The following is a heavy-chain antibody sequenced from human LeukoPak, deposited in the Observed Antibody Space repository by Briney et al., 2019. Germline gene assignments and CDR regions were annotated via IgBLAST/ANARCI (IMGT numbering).Heavy chain of an antibody. D-gene: IGHD2-15*01. Sequence: GGSLRLSCAASGFTFSIFWMSWVRQAPGKGLEWVANLKQDGREKYYVDSVKGRFTISRDNAKNSLYLQLNSLRAEDTAVYYCARVEVGYYYYMDVWGKGTTVTVSS. CDR2: LKQDGREK. CDR3: ARVEVGYYYYMDV. J-gene: IGHJ6*03. V-gene: IGHV3-7*01. CDR1: GFTFSIFW.